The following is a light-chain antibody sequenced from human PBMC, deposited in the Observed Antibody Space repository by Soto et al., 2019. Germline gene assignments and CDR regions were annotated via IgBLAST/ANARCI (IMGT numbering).Light chain of an antibody. CDR2: DVS. J-gene: IGLJ1*01. V-gene: IGLV2-14*03. Sequence: QSALTQPASVSGSPGQSITISCTGTSSDVGAYNFVSWYQQHPGKVPKLMIFDVSSRPSGVSDRFSGSKSGNTASLTISGIQADDDGDYYCSSYTSSSNHVFGSGTKLTVL. CDR3: SSYTSSSNHV. CDR1: SSDVGAYNF.